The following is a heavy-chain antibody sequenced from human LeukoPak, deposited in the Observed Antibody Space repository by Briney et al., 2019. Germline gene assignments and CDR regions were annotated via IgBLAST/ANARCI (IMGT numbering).Heavy chain of an antibody. Sequence: ASVKVSCKASGYTFTSYGISWVRQAPGQGLEWMGGFNPEDGETFCAQKFQGRVNMTEDTSTDTAYMELSSLSYDDTAVYYCATDGAGDYLNHWGQGTLVTVSS. V-gene: IGHV1-24*01. D-gene: IGHD4-17*01. CDR1: GYTFTSYG. J-gene: IGHJ4*02. CDR3: ATDGAGDYLNH. CDR2: FNPEDGET.